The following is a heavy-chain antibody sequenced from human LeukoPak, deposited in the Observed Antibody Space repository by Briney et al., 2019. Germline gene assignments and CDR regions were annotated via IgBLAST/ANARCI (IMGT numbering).Heavy chain of an antibody. V-gene: IGHV3-21*01. J-gene: IGHJ3*02. CDR3: ARASSKQLAGYLPDGFDI. Sequence: PGGSLTPSCAAPGFIFNTYTMNWFRQAPGKVLEWVSSISGSTSYIYYADSVKGRFTISRDNAKNSLSLQMNSLRADDAAVYYCARASSKQLAGYLPDGFDIWGQGTMVTVSS. CDR1: GFIFNTYT. CDR2: ISGSTSYI. D-gene: IGHD3-9*01.